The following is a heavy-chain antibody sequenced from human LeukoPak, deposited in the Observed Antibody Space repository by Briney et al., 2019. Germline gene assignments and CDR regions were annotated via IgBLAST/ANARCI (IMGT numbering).Heavy chain of an antibody. J-gene: IGHJ4*02. CDR3: AKRDPAGHHYFDY. D-gene: IGHD5-18*01. V-gene: IGHV3-23*01. CDR1: GFTFSSYA. CDR2: IGRSGSP. Sequence: GGSLRLSCAASGFTFSSYAMSWVRQAPGKGLEWVSVIGRSGSPYYADSVKGRFTISRDNSKNTVYLQMNSLRGEDTAVYYCAKRDPAGHHYFDYWGQGTLVTVSS.